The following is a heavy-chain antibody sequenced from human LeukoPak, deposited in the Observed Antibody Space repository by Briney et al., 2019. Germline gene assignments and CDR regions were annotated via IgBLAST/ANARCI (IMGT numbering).Heavy chain of an antibody. V-gene: IGHV1-18*01. CDR1: GYTFTSYG. Sequence: ASVKVSCKASGYTFTSYGISWGRQAPGQGLEWMGWISAYNGNTNSAQKLQGRVTMTTDTTTSTAYIELRSLRSDDTAVYYCARDLIVGATTWFAPWGQGTLVTVSS. CDR3: ARDLIVGATTWFAP. CDR2: ISAYNGNT. D-gene: IGHD1-26*01. J-gene: IGHJ5*02.